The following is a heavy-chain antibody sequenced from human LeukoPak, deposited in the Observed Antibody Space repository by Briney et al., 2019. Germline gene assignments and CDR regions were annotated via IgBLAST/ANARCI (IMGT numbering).Heavy chain of an antibody. J-gene: IGHJ5*02. V-gene: IGHV3-11*04. CDR2: ISNRGIII. D-gene: IGHD6-13*01. CDR1: GFNFSATY. Sequence: GGSLRLSCAASGFNFSATYMTWIRQAPGKGLEWVSYISNRGIIINYADSVKGRFTISRDNAKNSLYLQMNSLRAEDTAVYYCARFFSSSPLRVPWGQGTLVTVSS. CDR3: ARFFSSSPLRVP.